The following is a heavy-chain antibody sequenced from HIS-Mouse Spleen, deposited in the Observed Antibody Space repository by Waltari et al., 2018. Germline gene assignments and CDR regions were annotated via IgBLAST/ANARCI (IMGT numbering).Heavy chain of an antibody. V-gene: IGHV4-39*01. D-gene: IGHD6-13*01. CDR1: GGSISSSSYY. Sequence: QLQLQESGPGLVKPSETLSLTCTVSGGSISSSSYYWGWIRQPPGKGLEWIGSIYYTGSTYYNPSLKSRVTISVDTSKNQFSLKLSSVTAADTVVYYCARHEGQQLVTSLFDYWGQGTLVTVSS. CDR2: IYYTGST. J-gene: IGHJ4*02. CDR3: ARHEGQQLVTSLFDY.